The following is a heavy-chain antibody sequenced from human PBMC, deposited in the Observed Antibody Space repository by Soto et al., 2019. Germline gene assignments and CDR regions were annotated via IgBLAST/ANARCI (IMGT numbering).Heavy chain of an antibody. D-gene: IGHD3-9*01. CDR3: ARDFESFFDS. J-gene: IGHJ4*02. Sequence: GGSLRLSCAASGLIFSSYGMHWVRQAPGKGLEWVAVIGYDGSNKYYADSVKGRFAISRDNSKNTLFLQMNSLRAKDTAVYYCARDFESFFDSCGQGALVTVSS. CDR1: GLIFSSYG. V-gene: IGHV3-33*01. CDR2: IGYDGSNK.